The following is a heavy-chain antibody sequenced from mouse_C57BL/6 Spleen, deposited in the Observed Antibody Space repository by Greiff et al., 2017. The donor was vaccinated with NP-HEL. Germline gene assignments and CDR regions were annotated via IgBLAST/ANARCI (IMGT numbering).Heavy chain of an antibody. D-gene: IGHD2-4*01. Sequence: QVQLKQSGAELVKPGASVKMSCKASGYTFTTYPIEWMKQNHGKSLEWIGNFHPYNDDTKYNEKFKGKATLTVEKSSSTVYLELSRLTSDDSAVYYCARGVYYDFYYAMDYWGQGTSVTVSS. CDR3: ARGVYYDFYYAMDY. CDR2: FHPYNDDT. CDR1: GYTFTTYP. V-gene: IGHV1-47*01. J-gene: IGHJ4*01.